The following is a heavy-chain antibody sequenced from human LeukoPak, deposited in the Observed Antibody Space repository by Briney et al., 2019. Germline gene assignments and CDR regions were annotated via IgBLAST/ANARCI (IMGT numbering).Heavy chain of an antibody. J-gene: IGHJ4*02. CDR1: GFTFDDYA. CDR3: ARGRFSYDNTGYSSFYY. CDR2: ISWNSGSI. V-gene: IGHV3-9*01. Sequence: GRSLRLSCAASGFTFDDYAMHWVRQAPGKGLEWVSGISWNSGSIGYADSVKGRFTISRDNARKSLYLQMNSLRAEDTAVYYCARGRFSYDNTGYSSFYYWGQGTLVTVSS. D-gene: IGHD3-22*01.